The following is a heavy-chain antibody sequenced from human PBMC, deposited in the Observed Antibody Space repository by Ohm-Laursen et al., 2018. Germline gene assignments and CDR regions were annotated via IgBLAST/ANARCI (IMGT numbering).Heavy chain of an antibody. CDR2: MNPNSGNT. Sequence: SVKVSCKTSGYTFTNYDINWVRQATGQGLEWMGWMNPNSGNTGYTQKFQGRVTMTRNTSISTLYMELSSLRSEDTAVYYCARGRPSTGYSASWCDYWGQGTLVTVSS. CDR3: ARGRPSTGYSASWCDY. D-gene: IGHD6-13*01. J-gene: IGHJ4*02. V-gene: IGHV1-8*01. CDR1: GYTFTNYD.